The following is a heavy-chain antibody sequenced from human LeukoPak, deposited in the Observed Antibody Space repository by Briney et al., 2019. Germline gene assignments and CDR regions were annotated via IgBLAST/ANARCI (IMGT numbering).Heavy chain of an antibody. CDR3: ARGESYYGSGNYMDV. V-gene: IGHV1-46*01. D-gene: IGHD3-10*01. J-gene: IGHJ6*03. CDR2: INPSGGST. CDR1: GYTFTSYY. Sequence: ASVKVSCKASGYTFTSYYMHWVRQAPGQGLEWMGIINPSGGSTSYAQKFQGRVTMTRDTSTSTVYMGLSSLRSEDTAVYYCARGESYYGSGNYMDVWGKGTTVTISS.